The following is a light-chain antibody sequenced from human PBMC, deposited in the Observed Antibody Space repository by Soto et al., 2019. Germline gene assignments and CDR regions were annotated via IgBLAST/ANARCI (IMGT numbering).Light chain of an antibody. V-gene: IGKV3-15*01. CDR1: QPIYSN. Sequence: VMTQSPATLSVSPGERATLSCRAGQPIYSNVAWYQQRPGQAPRLLIYRASTRATGVPARFSGSGSGTEFTLTIDSLQSEDFAVYYCQQQNSWPPITFGQGTRLEI. CDR3: QQQNSWPPIT. CDR2: RAS. J-gene: IGKJ5*01.